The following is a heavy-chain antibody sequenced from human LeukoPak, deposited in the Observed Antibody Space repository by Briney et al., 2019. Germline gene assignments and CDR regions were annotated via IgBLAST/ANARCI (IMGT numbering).Heavy chain of an antibody. Sequence: SESLSLTCTVSGGSINSSSYYWGWIRQPPGKGLEWIGSIYYSGSTYYNPSLKSRVTISVDTSKNQFSLKLSSVTAADTAVYYCARVGDTVRGVYFDYWGQGTLVTVSS. CDR3: ARVGDTVRGVYFDY. CDR2: IYYSGST. CDR1: GGSINSSSYY. D-gene: IGHD3-10*01. V-gene: IGHV4-39*01. J-gene: IGHJ4*02.